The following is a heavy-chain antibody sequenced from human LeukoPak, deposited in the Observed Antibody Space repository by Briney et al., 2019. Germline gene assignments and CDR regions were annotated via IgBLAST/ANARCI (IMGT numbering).Heavy chain of an antibody. CDR2: VYYSGST. CDR1: GDSFRSSTYY. J-gene: IGHJ4*02. V-gene: IGHV4-39*01. CDR3: ARGDSSAFDY. Sequence: SETLSLTCTVSGDSFRSSTYYWGWIRQPPGKGLEWIGSVYYSGSTYYNTSLRSRVSISVDKSKNQFSLKLSSVTAADTAVYYCARGDSSAFDYWGQGTLVTVSS. D-gene: IGHD3-22*01.